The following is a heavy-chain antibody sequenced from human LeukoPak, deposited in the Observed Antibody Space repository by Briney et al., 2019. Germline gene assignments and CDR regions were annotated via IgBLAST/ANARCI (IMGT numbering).Heavy chain of an antibody. Sequence: HPGGSLRLSCAASGFTVSSNYMSWVRQAPGKGLEWVSVISGSGGSTYYADSVKGRFTISRDNSKNTLYLQMNSLRAEDTAVYYCAKDGANAYYDILTGYYSAPTKMYFDYWGQGTLVTVSS. V-gene: IGHV3-23*01. CDR2: ISGSGGST. CDR3: AKDGANAYYDILTGYYSAPTKMYFDY. J-gene: IGHJ4*02. CDR1: GFTVSSNY. D-gene: IGHD3-9*01.